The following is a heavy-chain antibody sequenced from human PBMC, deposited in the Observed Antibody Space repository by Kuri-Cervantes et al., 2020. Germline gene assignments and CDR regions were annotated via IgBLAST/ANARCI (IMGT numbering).Heavy chain of an antibody. J-gene: IGHJ3*02. CDR2: IIPILGIA. CDR1: GGTFGSYT. D-gene: IGHD5-24*01. CDR3: ASGGLQKDAFDI. Sequence: SVKVSCKASGGTFGSYTISWVRQAPGQGLEWMGRIIPILGIASYAQKFQGRVTITADKSTSTAYMELSSLRSEDTAVYYCASGGLQKDAFDIWGQGTMVTVSS. V-gene: IGHV1-69*02.